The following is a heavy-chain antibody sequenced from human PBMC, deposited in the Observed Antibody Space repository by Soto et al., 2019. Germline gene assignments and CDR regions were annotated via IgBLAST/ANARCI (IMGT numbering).Heavy chain of an antibody. V-gene: IGHV1-69*13. CDR3: AMVGFRAVSYVGYYGMDV. Sequence: EASVKVSCKASGGTFSSYAISWVRQAPGQGLEWMGGIIPIFGTANYAQKFQGRVTITADESTSTAYMELSSLRSEDTAVYYCAMVGFRAVSYVGYYGMDVWGQGTTVTVSS. CDR1: GGTFSSYA. J-gene: IGHJ6*02. CDR2: IIPIFGTA. D-gene: IGHD5-18*01.